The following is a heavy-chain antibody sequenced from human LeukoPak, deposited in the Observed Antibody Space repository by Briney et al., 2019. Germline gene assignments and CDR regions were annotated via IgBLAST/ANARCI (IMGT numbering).Heavy chain of an antibody. V-gene: IGHV4-34*01. D-gene: IGHD5-12*01. CDR3: ARAYNGYDYP. Sequence: PSETLSLTCAVYGGSFTDYYWSWIRQTPGKGLEWIGEVNHSGTTNYNPSLKSRATISVDTSKNQFSLKVTSVTAADTALYYCARAYNGYDYPWGQGTLVTVSS. CDR1: GGSFTDYY. J-gene: IGHJ5*02. CDR2: VNHSGTT.